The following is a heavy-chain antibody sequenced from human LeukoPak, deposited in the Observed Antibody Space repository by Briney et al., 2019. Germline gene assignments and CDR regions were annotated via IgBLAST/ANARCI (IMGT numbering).Heavy chain of an antibody. Sequence: PGGSLRLSCAASGFTFSNAWMSWVRQAPGKGLEWVGRIKSKTDGGTTDYAAPVKGRFTISRDDSKNTLYLQMNSLKTEDTAVYYCTAKTKYYDFWSGYSGDDAFDIWGQGTMVTVSS. V-gene: IGHV3-15*01. D-gene: IGHD3-3*01. CDR1: GFTFSNAW. CDR3: TAKTKYYDFWSGYSGDDAFDI. CDR2: IKSKTDGGTT. J-gene: IGHJ3*02.